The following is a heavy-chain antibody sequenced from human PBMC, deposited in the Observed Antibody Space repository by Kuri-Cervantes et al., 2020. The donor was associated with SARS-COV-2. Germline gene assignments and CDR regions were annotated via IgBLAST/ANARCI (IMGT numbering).Heavy chain of an antibody. CDR1: GGSISSYY. CDR2: INHSGST. J-gene: IGHJ6*03. CDR3: ARDRYSSSLFYYYYMDV. V-gene: IGHV4-34*01. Sequence: SETLSLTCTVSGGSISSYYWSWIRQPPGKGLEWIGEINHSGSTNYNPSLKSRVTISVDTSKNQFSLKLSSVTAADTAVYYCARDRYSSSLFYYYYMDVWGKGTTVTVSS. D-gene: IGHD6-6*01.